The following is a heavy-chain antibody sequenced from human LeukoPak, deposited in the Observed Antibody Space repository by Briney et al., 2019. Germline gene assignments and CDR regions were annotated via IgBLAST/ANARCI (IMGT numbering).Heavy chain of an antibody. V-gene: IGHV4-59*12. Sequence: SETLSLTCTVSGGPISSYYWSWIRQPPGKGLEWIGYIYYSGSTNYNPSLKSRVTISVDTSKNQFSLKLSSVTAADTAVYYCARETGVWFGELLGYYYYYMDVWGKGTTVTISS. CDR2: IYYSGST. D-gene: IGHD3-10*01. CDR1: GGPISSYY. J-gene: IGHJ6*03. CDR3: ARETGVWFGELLGYYYYYMDV.